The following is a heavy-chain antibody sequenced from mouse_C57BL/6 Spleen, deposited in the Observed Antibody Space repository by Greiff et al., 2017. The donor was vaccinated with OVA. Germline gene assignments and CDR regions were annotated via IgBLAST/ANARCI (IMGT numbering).Heavy chain of an antibody. D-gene: IGHD1-1*01. CDR2: IHPNSGST. CDR3: ARITTEVGGYDAMDY. J-gene: IGHJ4*01. CDR1: GYTFTSYW. V-gene: IGHV1-64*01. Sequence: QVQLKQPGAELVKPGASVKLSCKASGYTFTSYWMHWVQQRPGQGLEWIGMIHPNSGSTNYNEKFKSKATLTVDKSCSTAYMQLSRLRSEDSAVYYCARITTEVGGYDAMDYWGQGTSVTVSS.